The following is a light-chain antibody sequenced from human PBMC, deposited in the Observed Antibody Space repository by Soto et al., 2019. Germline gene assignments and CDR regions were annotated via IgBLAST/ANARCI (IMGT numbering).Light chain of an antibody. CDR2: EVS. CDR1: SSDVGGYNY. V-gene: IGLV2-8*01. Sequence: QSVLTQPPSASGSPGQSVTISCTGTSSDVGGYNYVSWYQQHPGKAPKVIIYEVSKRPSGVPDRFSGSKSGSTASLTVSGLQAEDEADYYRSSYAVTNIFVFGTGTKVHRP. J-gene: IGLJ1*01. CDR3: SSYAVTNIFV.